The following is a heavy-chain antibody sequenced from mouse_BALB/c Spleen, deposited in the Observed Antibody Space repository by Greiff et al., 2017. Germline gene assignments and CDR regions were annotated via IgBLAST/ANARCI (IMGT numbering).Heavy chain of an antibody. CDR1: GFNIKDYY. J-gene: IGHJ4*01. CDR2: IDPENGDT. D-gene: IGHD2-1*01. V-gene: IGHV14-4*02. Sequence: EVQLVESGAELVRSGASVKLSCTASGFNIKDYYMHWVKQRPEQGLEWIGWIDPENGDTEYAPKFQGKATMTADTSSNTAYLQLSSLTSEDTAVYYCNAGGNYAYAMDYWGQGTSVTVSS. CDR3: NAGGNYAYAMDY.